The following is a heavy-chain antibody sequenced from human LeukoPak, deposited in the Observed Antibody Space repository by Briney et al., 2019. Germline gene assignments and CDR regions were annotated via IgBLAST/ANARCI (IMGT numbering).Heavy chain of an antibody. J-gene: IGHJ4*02. CDR1: GGSLSGFY. CDR3: ARLNYDYVWGRYFDY. Sequence: SETLSLTCTVSGGSLSGFYWSWIRQPPGKGLEWIGYIYYSGSTNYNPSLMSRIIVSVDTSKNQFSLKLSSVTAADTAVYYCARLNYDYVWGRYFDYWGQGTLVTVSS. D-gene: IGHD3-16*01. CDR2: IYYSGST. V-gene: IGHV4-59*01.